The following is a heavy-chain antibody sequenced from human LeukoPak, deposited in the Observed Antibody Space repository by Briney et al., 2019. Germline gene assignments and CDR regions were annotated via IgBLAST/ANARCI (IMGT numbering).Heavy chain of an antibody. D-gene: IGHD3-10*01. CDR3: AKDPTTYYYGSGSPDY. CDR1: RFTFSSYA. J-gene: IGHJ4*02. CDR2: ISGSGGST. Sequence: PGRSLRLSRAASRFTFSSYAMSWVPQAPAKGLEWGSAISGSGGSTYYADSVKGRFTISRDNSKNTLYLQMNSLRAEDTAVYYCAKDPTTYYYGSGSPDYWGQGTLVTVSS. V-gene: IGHV3-23*01.